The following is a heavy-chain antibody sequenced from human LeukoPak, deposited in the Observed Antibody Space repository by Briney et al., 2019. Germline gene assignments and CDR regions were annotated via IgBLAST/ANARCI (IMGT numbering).Heavy chain of an antibody. CDR2: INPNSGGT. CDR3: ARAFNWGQVTDAFDI. Sequence: ASVKVSCKASGYTFTGYYMYWVRQAPGQGPEWMGWINPNSGGTNYAQKFQGRVTMTRDTSINTAYMELSRLRSDDTAVYYCARAFNWGQVTDAFDIWGQGTMVTVSS. V-gene: IGHV1-2*02. J-gene: IGHJ3*02. CDR1: GYTFTGYY. D-gene: IGHD7-27*01.